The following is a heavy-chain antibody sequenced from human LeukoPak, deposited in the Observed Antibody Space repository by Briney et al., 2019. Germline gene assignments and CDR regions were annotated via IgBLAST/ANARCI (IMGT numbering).Heavy chain of an antibody. V-gene: IGHV4-30-4*08. D-gene: IGHD6-19*01. CDR3: ARVAGTFYYMDV. CDR2: IYYSGST. Sequence: SETLSLTCTVSGGSISSYYWSWIRQPPGKGLEWIGYIYYSGSTYYNPSLKSRVTISVDTSKNQFSLKLSSVTAADTAVYYCARVAGTFYYMDVWGKGTTVTVSS. CDR1: GGSISSYY. J-gene: IGHJ6*03.